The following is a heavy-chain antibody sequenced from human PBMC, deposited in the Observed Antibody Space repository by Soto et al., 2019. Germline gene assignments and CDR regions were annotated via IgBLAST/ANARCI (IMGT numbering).Heavy chain of an antibody. J-gene: IGHJ4*02. CDR3: ARRGYSGYDYGLY. CDR1: GGSISSSNW. CDR2: IYHSGST. Sequence: SETLSLTCAVSGGSISSSNWWSWVRQPPGKGPEWIGEIYHSGSTNYNPSLKSRVTISVDKSKNQFSLKLSSVTAADTAVYYCARRGYSGYDYGLYWGQGTLVTVSS. D-gene: IGHD5-12*01. V-gene: IGHV4-4*02.